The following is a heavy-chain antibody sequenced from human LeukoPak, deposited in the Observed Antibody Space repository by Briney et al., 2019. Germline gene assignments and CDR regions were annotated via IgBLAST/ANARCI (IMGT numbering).Heavy chain of an antibody. CDR2: IYYSGST. CDR1: GGSISSYY. V-gene: IGHV4-59*12. Sequence: SETLPLTCTVSGGSISSYYWSWIRQPPGKGLEWIGYIYYSGSTYYNPSLKSRLTLSVDTSKNQFSLKLSSVTAADTAVYYCARSGFYYDSRGYFPTLDYWGQGTLVTVSS. D-gene: IGHD3-22*01. J-gene: IGHJ4*02. CDR3: ARSGFYYDSRGYFPTLDY.